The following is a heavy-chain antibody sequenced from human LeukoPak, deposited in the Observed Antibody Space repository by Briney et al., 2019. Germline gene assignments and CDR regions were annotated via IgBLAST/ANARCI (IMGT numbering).Heavy chain of an antibody. J-gene: IGHJ4*02. CDR3: ASYTTHPDFDY. Sequence: GRSLRLSCAASGFTFSSYAMHWVRQAPGKGLEWVAVISYDGSNKYYADSVKGRFTISRDNSKNTLYLQMNSLRAEDTAVYYCASYTTHPDFDYWGQGTLVTVSS. V-gene: IGHV3-30-3*01. CDR1: GFTFSSYA. D-gene: IGHD2-2*02. CDR2: ISYDGSNK.